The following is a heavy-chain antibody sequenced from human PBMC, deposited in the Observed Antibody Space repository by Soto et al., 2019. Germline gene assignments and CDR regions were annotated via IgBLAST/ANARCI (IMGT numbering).Heavy chain of an antibody. D-gene: IGHD6-13*01. V-gene: IGHV2-5*02. Sequence: QITLKESGPTLVKPTQTLTLTCTFSGFSLSTSGVGVGWIRQPPGKALEWLALIYWDDDKRYSPSLKSRLTITKDTSKNQVVLTMTTMDPVDTATYYCAHFSAYAQQLPTVYFDYWGQGTLVTVSS. CDR2: IYWDDDK. CDR3: AHFSAYAQQLPTVYFDY. CDR1: GFSLSTSGVG. J-gene: IGHJ4*02.